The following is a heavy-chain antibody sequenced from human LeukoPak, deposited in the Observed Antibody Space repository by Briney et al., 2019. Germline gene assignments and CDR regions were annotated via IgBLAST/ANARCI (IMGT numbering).Heavy chain of an antibody. J-gene: IGHJ4*02. CDR3: ARDRGSYDFWSGYYFDY. D-gene: IGHD3-3*01. CDR2: IRSKANSYAT. Sequence: PGGSLRLSCAASGFTFSGSAMHWVRQASGKGLEWVGRIRSKANSYATAYAASVKGRFTISRDNSKNTLYLQMNSLRAEDTAVYYCARDRGSYDFWSGYYFDYWGQGTLVTVSS. CDR1: GFTFSGSA. V-gene: IGHV3-73*01.